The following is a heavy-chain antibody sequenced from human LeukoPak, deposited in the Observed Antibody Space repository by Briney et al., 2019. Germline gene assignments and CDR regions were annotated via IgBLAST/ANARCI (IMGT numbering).Heavy chain of an antibody. CDR3: ARGSGDISGWFDY. D-gene: IGHD6-19*01. CDR2: TYYRSKCYN. V-gene: IGHV6-1*01. Sequence: SQTLSLTCAISGDSFSSNSAAWNWIRQSPSGGLEWLGRTYYRSKCYNDYAITVKSRITINPDTSKNQFSLQLNSVTPEDTAVYYCARGSGDISGWFDYWGQGTLVTVSS. J-gene: IGHJ5*01. CDR1: GDSFSSNSAA.